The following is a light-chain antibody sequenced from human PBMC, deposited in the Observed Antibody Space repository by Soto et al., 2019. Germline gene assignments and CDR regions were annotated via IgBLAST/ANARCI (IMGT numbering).Light chain of an antibody. CDR3: CSYAGSRRV. CDR1: YNL. J-gene: IGLJ3*02. Sequence: QSALTQPASVSGSPGQSITISCTGTYNLVSWYQQHPGKAPKLMIFEVNKRSSGVSYRFSGSKSGNTASLTISALQAEDEADYFCCSYAGSRRVFGGGTKLTVL. CDR2: EVN. V-gene: IGLV2-23*02.